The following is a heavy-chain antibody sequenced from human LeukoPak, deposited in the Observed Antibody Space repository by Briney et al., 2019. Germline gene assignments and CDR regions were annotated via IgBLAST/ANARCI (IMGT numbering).Heavy chain of an antibody. J-gene: IGHJ4*02. CDR1: GFTASSNY. Sequence: GRSLRLSCAVSGFTASSNYLSSVRQAPGQGLGWVSVIYSGGSTYYVDSVKDRFTISRDNSKNTLYLQMNSLRAEDTAVYYCARVVGATTGGYFDYWGQGTLVTVSS. V-gene: IGHV3-53*05. D-gene: IGHD1-26*01. CDR3: ARVVGATTGGYFDY. CDR2: IYSGGST.